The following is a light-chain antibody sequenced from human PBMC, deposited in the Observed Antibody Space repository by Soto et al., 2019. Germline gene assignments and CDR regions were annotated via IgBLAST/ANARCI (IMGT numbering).Light chain of an antibody. Sequence: DVHRPETKYPVSASVGDRVILPWLASQSISNWLAWYQQKPGKAPNLLIYDASSLQSGVPSRFSGSGSGTDFTLTISSLQPEDAATYYCQQTYRTRWTFGQGPKVDIK. V-gene: IGKV1-5*01. CDR1: QSISNW. CDR2: DAS. J-gene: IGKJ1*01. CDR3: QQTYRTRWT.